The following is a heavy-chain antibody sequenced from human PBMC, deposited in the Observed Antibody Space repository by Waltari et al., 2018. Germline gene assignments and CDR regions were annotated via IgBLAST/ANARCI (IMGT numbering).Heavy chain of an antibody. V-gene: IGHV4-61*02. Sequence: QVQLQESGPGLVKPSQTLSLTCTVSGGSLSSGSYYWSWIRQPAGKGLEWIGRIYTSGSTNYNPSLKSRVTISVDTSKNQFSLKLSSVTAADTAVYYCARANDYWGQGTLVTVSS. CDR3: ARANDY. CDR2: IYTSGST. J-gene: IGHJ4*02. CDR1: GGSLSSGSYY.